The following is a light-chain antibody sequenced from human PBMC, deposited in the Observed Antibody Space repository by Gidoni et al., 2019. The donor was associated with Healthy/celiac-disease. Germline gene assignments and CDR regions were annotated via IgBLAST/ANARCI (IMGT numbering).Light chain of an antibody. CDR1: KIGSKS. Sequence: SYVLTQPPSVSVAPGKTSRITCGGNKIGSKSVHWYQQKPGQDPVLVVYDDSDRPSGIPERFSGSNSGNTATLTISRVEAGDEADYYCQVWDSSSDHPVFGGGTKLTVL. J-gene: IGLJ3*02. CDR3: QVWDSSSDHPV. V-gene: IGLV3-21*03. CDR2: DDS.